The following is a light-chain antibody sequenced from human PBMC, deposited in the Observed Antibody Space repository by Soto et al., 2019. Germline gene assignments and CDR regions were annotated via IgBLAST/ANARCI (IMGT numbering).Light chain of an antibody. Sequence: ETLITQSPATLSVSPGERATLSCRASQSVSSTLAWYQQKPGQAPRLLVYGASTRDTDIPARFTGTGSGTEFTLTVGRLQSEDFEVYYGQQYNSWPLTFGQGTKVDIK. J-gene: IGKJ1*01. CDR3: QQYNSWPLT. V-gene: IGKV3-15*01. CDR1: QSVSST. CDR2: GAS.